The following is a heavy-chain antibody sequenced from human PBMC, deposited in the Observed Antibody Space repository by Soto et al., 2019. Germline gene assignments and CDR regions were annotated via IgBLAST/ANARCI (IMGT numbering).Heavy chain of an antibody. J-gene: IGHJ6*02. CDR3: ARDGSTETTNFHYAMDV. CDR1: GFTFSTSD. CDR2: VSWNGSSTI. V-gene: IGHV3-35*01. D-gene: IGHD4-17*01. Sequence: PGGSLRLSCAASGFTFSTSDMNWVHQAPGKGLEWVSGVSWNGSSTIHYADSVRGRFTISRDNAKNSLYLQMDSLRAEDTAVYYCARDGSTETTNFHYAMDVWGQGTTVTVSS.